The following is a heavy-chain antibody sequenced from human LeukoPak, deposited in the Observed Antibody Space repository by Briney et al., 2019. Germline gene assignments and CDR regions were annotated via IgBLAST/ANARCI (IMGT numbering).Heavy chain of an antibody. Sequence: GGSLRLSCVASGFTFSTYTMNWVRQAPGKGLEWVSYISSSSGTIYSADSVKGRFTISRDNVKNSLYLQMNSLRDEDTAVYYCARGGVRGAVKLTGVDVWGQGTTVTVSS. J-gene: IGHJ6*02. D-gene: IGHD3-10*01. V-gene: IGHV3-48*02. CDR3: ARGGVRGAVKLTGVDV. CDR2: ISSSSGTI. CDR1: GFTFSTYT.